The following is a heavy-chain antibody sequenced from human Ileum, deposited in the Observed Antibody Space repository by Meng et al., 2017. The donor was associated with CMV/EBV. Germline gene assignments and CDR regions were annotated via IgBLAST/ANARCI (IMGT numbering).Heavy chain of an antibody. V-gene: IGHV3-23*03. CDR1: ELTFGSYS. CDR2: IYSGGSNT. CDR3: AKAPAPYNWRGTDY. Sequence: ASELTFGSYSLNWIRQAPGKGLEWVSLIYSGGSNTYYKDSVKGRFTVSRDNSKNTLYLQMNSLRAEDTAVYYCAKAPAPYNWRGTDYWGQGTLVTVSS. J-gene: IGHJ4*02. D-gene: IGHD1-20*01.